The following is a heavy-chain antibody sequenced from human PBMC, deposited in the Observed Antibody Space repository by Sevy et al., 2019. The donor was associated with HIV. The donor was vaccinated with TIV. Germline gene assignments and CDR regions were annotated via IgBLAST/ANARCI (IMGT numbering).Heavy chain of an antibody. Sequence: GGSLRLSCAASGFTFSSYGMHWVRQAPGKGLEWVAVISYDGSNKYYADSVKGRFTISRDNSKNTLYLQMNSLRAEDTAVYYCATNLFEYSSSSFHYWGQGTLVTVSS. CDR1: GFTFSSYG. J-gene: IGHJ4*02. V-gene: IGHV3-30*03. CDR3: ATNLFEYSSSSFHY. D-gene: IGHD6-6*01. CDR2: ISYDGSNK.